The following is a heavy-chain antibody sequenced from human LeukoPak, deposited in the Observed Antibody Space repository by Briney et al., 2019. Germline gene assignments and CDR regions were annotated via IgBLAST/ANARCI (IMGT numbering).Heavy chain of an antibody. V-gene: IGHV1-8*02. Sequence: ASVKVSCKASGYTFTGYYMHWVRQATGQGLEWMGWMNPNSGNTGYARKFQGRVTMTRNTSISTAYMELSSLRSEDTAVYYCARAGGRLTGYYKGYYYYYGMDVWGQGTTVTVSS. CDR1: GYTFTGYY. CDR2: MNPNSGNT. CDR3: ARAGGRLTGYYKGYYYYYGMDV. D-gene: IGHD3-9*01. J-gene: IGHJ6*02.